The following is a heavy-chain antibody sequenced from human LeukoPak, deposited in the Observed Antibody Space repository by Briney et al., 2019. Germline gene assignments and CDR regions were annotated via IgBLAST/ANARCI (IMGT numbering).Heavy chain of an antibody. CDR3: ARVSSYSSSSGSLCDY. D-gene: IGHD6-6*01. CDR2: IKQDGSAK. CDR1: GFTFSSYW. J-gene: IGHJ4*02. V-gene: IGHV3-7*01. Sequence: AGGSLRLSCAASGFTFSSYWMSWVRHAPGKGLEWVANIKQDGSAKFYVDSVKGRFTIFRDNAKNSLYLQMNSLRAEDTAIYYCARVSSYSSSSGSLCDYWGQGTRVTVSS.